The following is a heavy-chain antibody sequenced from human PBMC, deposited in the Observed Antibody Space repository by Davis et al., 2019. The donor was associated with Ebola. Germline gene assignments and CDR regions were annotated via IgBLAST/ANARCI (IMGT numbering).Heavy chain of an antibody. CDR1: GYTFTSYG. V-gene: IGHV1-18*04. CDR2: ISAYNGNT. CDR3: AREALGSRGNWFDP. D-gene: IGHD3-10*01. Sequence: ASVKVFCKASGYTFTSYGISWVRQAPGQGLEWMGWISAYNGNTNYAQKLQGRVTMTTETSTSTAYMELRSLRSDDTAVYYCAREALGSRGNWFDPWGQGTLVTVSS. J-gene: IGHJ5*02.